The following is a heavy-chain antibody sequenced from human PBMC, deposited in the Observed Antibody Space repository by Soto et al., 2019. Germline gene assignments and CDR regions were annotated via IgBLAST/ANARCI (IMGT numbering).Heavy chain of an antibody. V-gene: IGHV3-23*01. Sequence: GGSLRLSCAASGLTFNDYAMAWVRQAPGKGLEWVSSISGSGGHSSYADSVKGRFTISRDSVKNMLSLDMSDLRAEDTAVYYCEKECRRLAVSGSAFDSWGQGALVPVSS. CDR3: EKECRRLAVSGSAFDS. D-gene: IGHD6-13*01. J-gene: IGHJ4*02. CDR1: GLTFNDYA. CDR2: ISGSGGHS.